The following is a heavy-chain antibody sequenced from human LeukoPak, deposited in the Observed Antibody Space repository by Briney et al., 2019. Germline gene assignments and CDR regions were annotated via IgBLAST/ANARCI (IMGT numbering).Heavy chain of an antibody. Sequence: SVKVSCKASGGTFSSYAISWVRQAHGQGLEWMGGIIPIFGTANYAQKFQGRVTITADESTSTAYMELSSLRSEDTAVYYCARETIAAAGTEDWFDPWGQGTLVTVSS. V-gene: IGHV1-69*13. D-gene: IGHD6-13*01. CDR2: IIPIFGTA. CDR1: GGTFSSYA. CDR3: ARETIAAAGTEDWFDP. J-gene: IGHJ5*02.